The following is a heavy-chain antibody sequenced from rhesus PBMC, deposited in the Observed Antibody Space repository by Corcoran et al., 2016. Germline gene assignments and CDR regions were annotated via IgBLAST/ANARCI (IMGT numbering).Heavy chain of an antibody. D-gene: IGHD2-21*01. CDR2: INGNSGST. CDR1: GGSFSSSW. CDR3: ARYCTGSGCYGV. Sequence: QVQLQEAGPGLVKPSETLSLTCAVSGGSFSSSWGSWIRQPPGKGREWIGEINGNSGSTNYNPSLKSRVTISKDASKNQFSLKLSSVTAADTAVYYCARYCTGSGCYGVWGPGVLVTVSS. V-gene: IGHV4-80*01. J-gene: IGHJ5-1*01.